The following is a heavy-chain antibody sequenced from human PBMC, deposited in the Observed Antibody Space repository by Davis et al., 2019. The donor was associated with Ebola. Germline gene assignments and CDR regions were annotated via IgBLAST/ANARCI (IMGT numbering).Heavy chain of an antibody. V-gene: IGHV4-59*04. J-gene: IGHJ6*02. CDR1: GGSISSYY. CDR3: ARPVSPGYTYGYYYYDMDV. D-gene: IGHD5-18*01. Sequence: GSLRLSCTVSGGSISSYYWSWIRQPPGKGLEWIGYIYYSGSTYYNPSLESRVTISVDTSKNQLSLKLTSVTATDTAVYYCARPVSPGYTYGYYYYDMDVWGQGTTVTVSS. CDR2: IYYSGST.